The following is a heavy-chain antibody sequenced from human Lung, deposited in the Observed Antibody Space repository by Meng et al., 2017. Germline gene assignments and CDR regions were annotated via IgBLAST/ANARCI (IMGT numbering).Heavy chain of an antibody. D-gene: IGHD2-2*01. J-gene: IGHJ5*02. Sequence: QVQVGQAGDEGKKPGASVKGSCKASGYTFTSYGISWVRQAPGQGLEWMGWISGYNGNTNYAQKFQGRVTMTTDTSTSTAYMELRSLRSDDTAVYYCARDRYCSTTSCTGWFDPWGQGTLVTVSS. CDR3: ARDRYCSTTSCTGWFDP. V-gene: IGHV1-18*01. CDR1: GYTFTSYG. CDR2: ISGYNGNT.